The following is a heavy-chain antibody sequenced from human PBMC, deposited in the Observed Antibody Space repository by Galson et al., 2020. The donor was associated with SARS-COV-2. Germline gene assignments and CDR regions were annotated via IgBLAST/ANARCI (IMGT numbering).Heavy chain of an antibody. V-gene: IGHV3-53*05. D-gene: IGHD1-1*01. CDR2: IYSDGTT. J-gene: IGHJ5*02. Sequence: METGGSLRLSCAVYGFTVSTNYMAWLRQAPGKGLEWVSMIYSDGTTHYVDSVKGRFTISTDRSRNTLYLQMNSLRIEDTAVYHCGKSRVPGEHQFDPWGQGTLVTVSS. CDR1: GFTVSTNY. CDR3: GKSRVPGEHQFDP.